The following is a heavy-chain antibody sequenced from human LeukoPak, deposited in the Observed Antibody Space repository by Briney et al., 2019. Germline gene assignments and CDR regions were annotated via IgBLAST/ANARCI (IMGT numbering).Heavy chain of an antibody. Sequence: GGSLRLSCAASGFTFSSYWMSGVRQAPGKGLEWVANIKQDGSEKYYVDSVKGRFTISRDNAKNSLYLQMNSLRAEDTAVYYCARDQGPYGDYYFDYWGQGTLVTVSS. CDR1: GFTFSSYW. D-gene: IGHD4-17*01. J-gene: IGHJ4*02. CDR3: ARDQGPYGDYYFDY. V-gene: IGHV3-7*01. CDR2: IKQDGSEK.